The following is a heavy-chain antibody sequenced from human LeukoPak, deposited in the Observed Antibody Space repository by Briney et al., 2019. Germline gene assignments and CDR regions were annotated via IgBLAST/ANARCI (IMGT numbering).Heavy chain of an antibody. CDR1: GITFSASG. D-gene: IGHD3-16*01. V-gene: IGHV3-30*02. J-gene: IGHJ4*02. CDR3: AKDKLTYYFDY. Sequence: PGGSLRLSCAASGITFSASGMHWVRQAPGEGLEWVAFIRSDGSNTYYADSVKGRFTISRDDSKKTVYLQMNSLRPEDTALYYCAKDKLTYYFDYWGQGTLVTVSS. CDR2: IRSDGSNT.